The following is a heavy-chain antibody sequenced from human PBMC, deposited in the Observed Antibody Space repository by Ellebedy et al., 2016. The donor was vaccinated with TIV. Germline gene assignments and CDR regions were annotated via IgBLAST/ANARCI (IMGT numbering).Heavy chain of an antibody. Sequence: GGSLRLSXAASGFTFSSYGMHWVRQAPGKGLEWVAVMWYDGSNKYHADSVKGRFTISRDNSKNTLYLQMNSLRAEDTAVYYCARDLSGTYYEETDYWGQGTPVTVSS. CDR3: ARDLSGTYYEETDY. CDR2: MWYDGSNK. CDR1: GFTFSSYG. V-gene: IGHV3-33*01. D-gene: IGHD1-26*01. J-gene: IGHJ4*02.